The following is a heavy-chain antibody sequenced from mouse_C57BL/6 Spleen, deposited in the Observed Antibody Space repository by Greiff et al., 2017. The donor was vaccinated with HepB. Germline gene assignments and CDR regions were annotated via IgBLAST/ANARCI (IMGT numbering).Heavy chain of an antibody. D-gene: IGHD2-3*01. CDR2: ISDGGSYT. Sequence: EVMLVESGGGLVKPGGSLKLSCAASGFTFSSYAMSWVRQTPEKRLEWVATISDGGSYTYYPDNVKGRFTISRDNAKNNLYLQMSHLKSEDTAMYYCARNDGYYYFDYWGQGTTLTVSS. CDR1: GFTFSSYA. CDR3: ARNDGYYYFDY. V-gene: IGHV5-4*03. J-gene: IGHJ2*01.